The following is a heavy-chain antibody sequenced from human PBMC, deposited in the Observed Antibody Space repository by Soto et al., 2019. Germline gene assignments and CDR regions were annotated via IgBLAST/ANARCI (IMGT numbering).Heavy chain of an antibody. Sequence: GGSLRLSCAASGFTVSSNYMSWVRQAPGKGLEWVSVIYSGGITYYADSVRGRFTISRDNSKNTLYLQMNSLRAEDTAVYYCARTLMIPAAVWLDPWGQGTLVTVSS. CDR2: IYSGGIT. D-gene: IGHD2-2*01. J-gene: IGHJ5*02. CDR3: ARTLMIPAAVWLDP. CDR1: GFTVSSNY. V-gene: IGHV3-53*01.